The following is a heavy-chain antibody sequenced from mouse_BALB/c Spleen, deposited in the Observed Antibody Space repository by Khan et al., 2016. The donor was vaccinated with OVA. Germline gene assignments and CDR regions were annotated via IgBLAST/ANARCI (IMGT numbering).Heavy chain of an antibody. CDR3: ARLAYYYDSEGFAY. V-gene: IGHV5-6*01. CDR1: GFTFSTYG. J-gene: IGHJ3*01. CDR2: ISTGGHYT. Sequence: EVHLVESAGDVVKPGGSLKLSCAASGFTFSTYGMSWVRQTPDKRLEWVATISTGGHYTYYPDTVKGRFTISRDNAKNTLYLQMSSLKSEDTAMFYCARLAYYYDSEGFAYWGQGTLVTVSA. D-gene: IGHD1-1*01.